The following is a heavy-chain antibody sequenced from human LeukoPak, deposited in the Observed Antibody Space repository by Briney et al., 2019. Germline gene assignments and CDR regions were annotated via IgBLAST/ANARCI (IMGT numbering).Heavy chain of an antibody. Sequence: KTSETLSLTCTVSGGSISSYYWSWIRQPPGKGLEWIGYIYYSGSTNYNPSLKSRVTISVDTSKNQFSLKLSSVTAADTAVYYCERVMPNYDFWSGYLNWFDPWGQGTLVTVSS. V-gene: IGHV4-59*01. CDR2: IYYSGST. J-gene: IGHJ5*02. D-gene: IGHD3-3*01. CDR3: ERVMPNYDFWSGYLNWFDP. CDR1: GGSISSYY.